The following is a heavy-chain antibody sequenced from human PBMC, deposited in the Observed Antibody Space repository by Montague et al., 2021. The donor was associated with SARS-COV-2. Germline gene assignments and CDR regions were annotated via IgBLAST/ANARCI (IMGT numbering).Heavy chain of an antibody. J-gene: IGHJ5*02. D-gene: IGHD2-15*01. Sequence: SETLSLTCTVSSYSISSGYYWGWIRQPPGKGLEWIGSIYHSGSTYYNPSLKSRVTISVDTSKNQFSLKLSSVTAADTAVYCCARERRYCSGGSCYSGWFDPWGQGTLVTVSS. CDR2: IYHSGST. CDR3: ARERRYCSGGSCYSGWFDP. CDR1: SYSISSGYY. V-gene: IGHV4-38-2*02.